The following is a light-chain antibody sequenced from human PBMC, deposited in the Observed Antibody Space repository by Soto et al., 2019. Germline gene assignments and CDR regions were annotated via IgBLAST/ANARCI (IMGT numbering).Light chain of an antibody. CDR3: QQYGSSYT. J-gene: IGKJ2*01. CDR2: GAA. Sequence: EIVMTQSPATLSVSLGERVTLSCRASQSVFSSLAWYQQKPGQAPRLLIYGAATRPIGIPARFSGSGSGTEFTLTISSLQSEDFAVYYCQQYGSSYTFGQGTKLEIK. CDR1: QSVFSS. V-gene: IGKV3-15*01.